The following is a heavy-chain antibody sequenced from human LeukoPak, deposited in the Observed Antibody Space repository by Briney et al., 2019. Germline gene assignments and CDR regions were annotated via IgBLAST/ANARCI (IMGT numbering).Heavy chain of an antibody. CDR1: GGSFSGYY. J-gene: IGHJ4*02. CDR3: ASCHVDTAMVEAHFDY. Sequence: PSETLSLTCAVYGGSFSGYYWSWIRQPPGKGLEWIGEINHSGSTNYNPSLKSRVTISVDTSKNQFSLKLSSVTAADTAVYYCASCHVDTAMVEAHFDYWGQGTLVTVSS. D-gene: IGHD5-18*01. CDR2: INHSGST. V-gene: IGHV4-34*01.